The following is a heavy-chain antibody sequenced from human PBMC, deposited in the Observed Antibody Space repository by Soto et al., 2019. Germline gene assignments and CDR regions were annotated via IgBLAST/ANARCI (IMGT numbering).Heavy chain of an antibody. Sequence: PSQTLSLTNTVAGGSISSISYYWGWIRQPPGKGLEWIGSIFYSGSTYYNPSLKSRVTISVDTSKNQFSLKLSSVTAADTAVYYCARGSYYDSSGYYGPWGQGTLVTVSS. V-gene: IGHV4-39*07. D-gene: IGHD3-22*01. CDR2: IFYSGST. CDR1: GGSISSISYY. CDR3: ARGSYYDSSGYYGP. J-gene: IGHJ5*02.